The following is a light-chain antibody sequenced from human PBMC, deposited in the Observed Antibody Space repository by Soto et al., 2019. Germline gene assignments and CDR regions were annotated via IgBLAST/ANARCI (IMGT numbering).Light chain of an antibody. V-gene: IGKV2-28*01. CDR2: LGS. CDR1: QSLLHTNGYNY. CDR3: MQPLQAPWT. Sequence: DVVLTQSPLSLPVTPGEPASISCRSSQSLLHTNGYNYLDWYLQKPGQSPQLLIYLGSNRASGVPDRFSGSGSGTDFTLKISRMEAEDVGVYYCMQPLQAPWTFGQGTKVEV. J-gene: IGKJ1*01.